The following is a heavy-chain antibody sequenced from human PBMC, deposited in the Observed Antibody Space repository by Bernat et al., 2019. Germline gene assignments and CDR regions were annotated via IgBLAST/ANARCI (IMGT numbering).Heavy chain of an antibody. D-gene: IGHD3-3*01. CDR2: VYSDGST. V-gene: IGHV3-66*04. Sequence: EVQLVESGGGLVQPGGSLRLSCAASGFTVSSNYMSWVRQAPGKGLELVSIVYSDGSTYYADSVKGRFTSSRDNSKNTVFLQMSSLRVDDMAVYYCARQDDFWSGFVVWGQGTLVTVSS. CDR3: ARQDDFWSGFVV. J-gene: IGHJ5*02. CDR1: GFTVSSNY.